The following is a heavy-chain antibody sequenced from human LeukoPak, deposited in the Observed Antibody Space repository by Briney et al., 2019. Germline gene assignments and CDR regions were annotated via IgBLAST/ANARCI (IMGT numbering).Heavy chain of an antibody. D-gene: IGHD3-22*01. CDR3: ATGWYYYDSSGYYAPPYYFDY. Sequence: SETLSLTRTVSGGSISSSSYYWGWIRQPPGKGLEWIGSIYYSGSTYYNPSLKSRVTISVDTSKNQFSLKLSSVTAADTAVYYCATGWYYYDSSGYYAPPYYFDYWGQGTLVTVSS. CDR2: IYYSGST. CDR1: GGSISSSSYY. J-gene: IGHJ4*02. V-gene: IGHV4-39*01.